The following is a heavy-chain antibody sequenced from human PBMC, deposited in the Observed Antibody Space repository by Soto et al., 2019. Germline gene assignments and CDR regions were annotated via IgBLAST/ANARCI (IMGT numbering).Heavy chain of an antibody. D-gene: IGHD2-2*01. CDR1: GGTFSSYA. J-gene: IGHJ6*02. CDR3: ARGRGVLVPAARPHYYYGMDV. CDR2: IIPIFGTA. Sequence: QVQLVQSGAEVKKPGSSVKVSCKASGGTFSSYAISWVRQAPGQGLEWMGGIIPIFGTANYAQKFQGRVTITADESTSXAXMXRGSLRAEDTAVYYCARGRGVLVPAARPHYYYGMDVWGQGTTVTVSS. V-gene: IGHV1-69*12.